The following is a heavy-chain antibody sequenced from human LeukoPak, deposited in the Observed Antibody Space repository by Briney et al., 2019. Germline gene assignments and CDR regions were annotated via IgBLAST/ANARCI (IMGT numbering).Heavy chain of an antibody. Sequence: GGSLRLSCAASGFTFSSYGMHWVRQAPGKGLEWVAVIWYDGSNKYYADSVKGRFTISRDNSKNTLYLQMNSLRAEDTAVYYCAKAGRRITMIVVVTRTLFPFDYWGQGTLVTVSS. D-gene: IGHD3-22*01. CDR3: AKAGRRITMIVVVTRTLFPFDY. CDR2: IWYDGSNK. J-gene: IGHJ4*02. CDR1: GFTFSSYG. V-gene: IGHV3-33*06.